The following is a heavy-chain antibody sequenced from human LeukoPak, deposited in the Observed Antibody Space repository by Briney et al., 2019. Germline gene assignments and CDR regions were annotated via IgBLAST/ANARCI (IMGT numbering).Heavy chain of an antibody. CDR1: GDTFSSYA. CDR3: ANSEIVVVPAAIRGYYYYMDV. D-gene: IGHD2-2*02. V-gene: IGHV1-69*05. CDR2: IIPIFGTA. Sequence: ASVKVSCKASGDTFSSYAISWVRQAPGQGLEWMGGIIPIFGTANYAQKFQGRVTITTDESTSTAYMELSSLRSEDTAVYYCANSEIVVVPAAIRGYYYYMDVWGKGTTVTVSS. J-gene: IGHJ6*03.